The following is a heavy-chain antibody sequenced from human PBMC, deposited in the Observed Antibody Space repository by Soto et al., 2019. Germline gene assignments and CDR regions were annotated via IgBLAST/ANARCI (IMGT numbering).Heavy chain of an antibody. V-gene: IGHV1-2*02. CDR2: INPNNGAT. CDR3: ASLDPGARFDP. Sequence: QVQLVQSGAEVKKPGASVKVSCKAPRYIFTAYFMHWVRHAPGQGLEWMGWINPNNGATHYGLSFQGRVTITRDTSISTAYMELISLRSDDTAVYYCASLDPGARFDPWGQGTLVIVSS. CDR1: RYIFTAYF. J-gene: IGHJ5*02.